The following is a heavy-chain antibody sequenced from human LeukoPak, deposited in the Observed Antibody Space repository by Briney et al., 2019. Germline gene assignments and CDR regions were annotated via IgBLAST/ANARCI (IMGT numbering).Heavy chain of an antibody. CDR3: ARGGSRSYTSSTLDY. CDR2: ISYSGST. Sequence: SETLSLTCSVSGGSITVYYWNWIRQSPGKELEWIGSISYSGSTNYNPSLKSRVTISIDTSKNRFSLKVSSVIAADTAMYYCARGGSRSYTSSTLDYWGQGTLVTVSS. J-gene: IGHJ4*02. V-gene: IGHV4-59*12. CDR1: GGSITVYY. D-gene: IGHD6-6*01.